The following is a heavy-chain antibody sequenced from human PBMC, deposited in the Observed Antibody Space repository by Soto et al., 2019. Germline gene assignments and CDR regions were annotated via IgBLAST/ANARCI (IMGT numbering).Heavy chain of an antibody. CDR1: GGSISSSSYY. J-gene: IGHJ6*02. CDR3: ARNIFGMDV. Sequence: PSETLSLTCTVSGGSISSSSYYWGWIRQPPGKGLEWIGSIYYSGSTYYNPSLKSRVTISVDTSKNQFSLKLSSVTAADTAVYYCARNIFGMDVWGQGTTVTVSS. V-gene: IGHV4-39*01. D-gene: IGHD3-9*01. CDR2: IYYSGST.